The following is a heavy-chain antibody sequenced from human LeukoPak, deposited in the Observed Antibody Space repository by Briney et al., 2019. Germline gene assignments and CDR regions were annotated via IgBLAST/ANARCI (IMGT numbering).Heavy chain of an antibody. CDR3: ARDGPPPPLEPRHFYFDY. CDR1: GGTFSSYA. Sequence: SVKVSCKASGGTFSSYAISWVRQAPGQGLEWMGGIIPIFGTANYAQKFQGRVTITADESTSTAYMELSSLRSEDTAVYYCARDGPPPPLEPRHFYFDYWGQGTLVTVSS. CDR2: IIPIFGTA. D-gene: IGHD1-1*01. J-gene: IGHJ4*02. V-gene: IGHV1-69*13.